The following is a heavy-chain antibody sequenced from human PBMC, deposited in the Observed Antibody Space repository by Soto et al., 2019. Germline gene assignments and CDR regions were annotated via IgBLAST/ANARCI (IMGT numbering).Heavy chain of an antibody. J-gene: IGHJ4*02. CDR2: IYYSGST. CDR3: ARDPYGDFTHYFDY. CDR1: GGSVSSGSYY. D-gene: IGHD4-17*01. V-gene: IGHV4-61*01. Sequence: PSETLSLTCTVSGGSVSSGSYYWSWIRQPPGKGLEWIGYIYYSGSTNYNPSLKSRVTISVDTSKNQFSLKLSSVAAADTAVYYCARDPYGDFTHYFDYWGQGTLVTVSP.